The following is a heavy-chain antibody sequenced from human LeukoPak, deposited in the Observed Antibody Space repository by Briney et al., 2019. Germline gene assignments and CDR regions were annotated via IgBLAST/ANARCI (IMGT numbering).Heavy chain of an antibody. CDR3: ARISRGYYYDSSGPSHAFDF. CDR1: GYTFTGYY. D-gene: IGHD3-22*01. V-gene: IGHV1-2*02. Sequence: ASVKVSCKASGYTFTGYYMHWVRQAPGQGLEWMGWINPNSGDSNIAQNFQIRVTMTRDKSISTIYMELRRLRSDDTAVYYCARISRGYYYDSSGPSHAFDFWGQGTMVTVSS. CDR2: INPNSGDS. J-gene: IGHJ3*01.